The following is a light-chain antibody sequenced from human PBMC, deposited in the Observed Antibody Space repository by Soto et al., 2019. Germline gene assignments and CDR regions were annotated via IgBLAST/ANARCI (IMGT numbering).Light chain of an antibody. Sequence: QSALTQPPSASGSPGQTVTISCTGSSSDVGGYNYVSWYQQYPGKAPNPMIYEVSKRPSGVPDRFSGSKSGNTASLTVSGLQAEDESDYYCCSYAGINDYVFGTGTKVTAL. V-gene: IGLV2-8*01. CDR1: SSDVGGYNY. CDR2: EVS. J-gene: IGLJ1*01. CDR3: CSYAGINDYV.